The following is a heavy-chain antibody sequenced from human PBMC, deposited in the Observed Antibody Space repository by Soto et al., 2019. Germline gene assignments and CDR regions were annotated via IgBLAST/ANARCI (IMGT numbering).Heavy chain of an antibody. Sequence: ASVKVSCKASGYTFTSYAMHWVRQAPGQRLEWMGWINAGNGNTKYSQKFQGRVTITRDTSASTAYMELSSLRAEDTAVYYCAKKPSTVIPFDYWGQGTLVTVSS. J-gene: IGHJ4*02. CDR3: AKKPSTVIPFDY. CDR2: INAGNGNT. D-gene: IGHD4-17*01. CDR1: GYTFTSYA. V-gene: IGHV1-3*01.